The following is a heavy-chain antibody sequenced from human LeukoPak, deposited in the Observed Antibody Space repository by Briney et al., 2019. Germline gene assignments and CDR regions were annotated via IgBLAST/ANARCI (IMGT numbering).Heavy chain of an antibody. V-gene: IGHV3-48*01. CDR1: GFTFSSYS. J-gene: IGHJ4*02. CDR3: ARGKPNYDFWSGLPWLDD. Sequence: GGSLRLSCAASGFTFSSYSMNWVRQAPGKGLEWVSYISSSSSTIYYADSVKGRFTISRDNAKNSLYLQMNSLRAEDTAVYYCARGKPNYDFWSGLPWLDDWGQGTLVTVSS. CDR2: ISSSSSTI. D-gene: IGHD3-3*01.